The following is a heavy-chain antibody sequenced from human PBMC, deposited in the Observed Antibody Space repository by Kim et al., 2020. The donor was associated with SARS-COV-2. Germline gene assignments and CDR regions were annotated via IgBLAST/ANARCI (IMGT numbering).Heavy chain of an antibody. D-gene: IGHD5-18*01. CDR3: ASSRGGYSYGLDY. Sequence: YSPSFQGRVTISADKSISTAYLQWSSLKASDTAMYYCASSRGGYSYGLDYWGQGTLVTVSS. V-gene: IGHV5-51*01. J-gene: IGHJ4*02.